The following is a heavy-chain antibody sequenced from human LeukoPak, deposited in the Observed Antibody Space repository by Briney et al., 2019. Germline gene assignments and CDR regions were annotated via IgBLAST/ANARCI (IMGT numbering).Heavy chain of an antibody. CDR2: ITGSGGTT. D-gene: IGHD6-19*01. CDR3: AKDPAVYSSGWYFDC. V-gene: IGHV3-23*01. J-gene: IGHJ4*02. Sequence: GGSLRLSCAASGFAFSNYGMNWVRQAPGKGLEWVSGITGSGGTTYYADSVKGRFTISRDNSKNTLYLQMNSLRAEDTAVYYCAKDPAVYSSGWYFDCWGQGTLVTVSS. CDR1: GFAFSNYG.